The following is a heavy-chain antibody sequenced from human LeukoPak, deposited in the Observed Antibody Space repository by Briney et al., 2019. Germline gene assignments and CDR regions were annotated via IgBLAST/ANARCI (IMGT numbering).Heavy chain of an antibody. D-gene: IGHD6-13*01. CDR3: AKTGSSSWGYFDY. CDR2: IRYDGSNK. CDR1: GFTFSSYG. Sequence: GGSLRLSCAASGFTFSSYGMHWVRQAPGKGLEWVAFIRYDGSNKYYADSVKGRFTISRDNSKNTLYLQMNSLRAEDTAVYYCAKTGSSSWGYFDYWGQGALVTVSS. V-gene: IGHV3-30*02. J-gene: IGHJ4*02.